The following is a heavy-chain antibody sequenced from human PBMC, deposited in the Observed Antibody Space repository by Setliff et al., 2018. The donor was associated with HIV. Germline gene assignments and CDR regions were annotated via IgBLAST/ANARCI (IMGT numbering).Heavy chain of an antibody. CDR2: FDPDDGET. CDR3: ARVGWGSFTDY. Sequence: ASVKVSCKVSGYSLTELSMHWVRQAPGKGLEWMGGFDPDDGETVYAQQFQGRVTMTEDTSTDTAYMELTSLRSEDTAMYYCARVGWGSFTDYWGQGTLVTVSS. J-gene: IGHJ4*02. V-gene: IGHV1-24*01. D-gene: IGHD3-16*01. CDR1: GYSLTELS.